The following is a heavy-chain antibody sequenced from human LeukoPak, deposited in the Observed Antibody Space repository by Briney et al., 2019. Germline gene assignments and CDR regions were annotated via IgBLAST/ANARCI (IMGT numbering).Heavy chain of an antibody. V-gene: IGHV4-59*01. Sequence: SETLSLTCTVSGGSISSYYWSWIRQPPGKGLEWVGYIYYSGSTNYNPSLKSRVTISVDTSKNQFSLKLSSVTAADTAVYYCARDTYDILTEGTAFDIWGQGTMVTVSS. CDR1: GGSISSYY. CDR3: ARDTYDILTEGTAFDI. J-gene: IGHJ3*02. CDR2: IYYSGST. D-gene: IGHD3-9*01.